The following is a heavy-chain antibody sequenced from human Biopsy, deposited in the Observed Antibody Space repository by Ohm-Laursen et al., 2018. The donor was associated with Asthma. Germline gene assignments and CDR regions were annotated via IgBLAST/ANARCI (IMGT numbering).Heavy chain of an antibody. CDR1: GGTLSSHA. J-gene: IGHJ6*02. CDR3: ASSGGNYGYYGMDV. CDR2: IIPIFDKP. D-gene: IGHD4-11*01. Sequence: GASVKVSCKASGGTLSSHAISWVRQAPRQGLEWMGGIIPIFDKPIYAQKFQGRVTITADASTSTASMELSSLRSEDTAVYYCASSGGNYGYYGMDVWGQGTTVTVSS. V-gene: IGHV1-69*13.